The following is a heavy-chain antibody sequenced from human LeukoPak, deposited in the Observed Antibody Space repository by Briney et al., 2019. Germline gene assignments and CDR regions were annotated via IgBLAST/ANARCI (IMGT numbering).Heavy chain of an antibody. V-gene: IGHV1-2*02. D-gene: IGHD6-19*01. CDR2: INPNSGGT. CDR3: ARPLRIAVAVWFDP. J-gene: IGHJ5*02. Sequence: ASVKVSCKASGYTFTSYDINWVRQATGQGLEWMGWINPNSGGTNYAQKFQGRVTMTRDTSISTAYMELSRLRSDDTAVYYCARPLRIAVAVWFDPWGQGTLVTVSS. CDR1: GYTFTSYD.